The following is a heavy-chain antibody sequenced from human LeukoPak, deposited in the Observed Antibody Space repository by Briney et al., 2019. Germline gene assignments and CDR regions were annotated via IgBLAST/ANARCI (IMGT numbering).Heavy chain of an antibody. V-gene: IGHV4-34*01. CDR2: INHSGST. J-gene: IGHJ6*03. Sequence: SETLSLTCAVCGGSFSGYYWSWIRQPPGQGLEWIGEINHSGSTNYNPSLKSRVTISVDTSKNQFSLKLSSVTAADTAVYYCARGNPLANMDVWGKGTTVTVSS. CDR1: GGSFSGYY. D-gene: IGHD6-6*01. CDR3: ARGNPLANMDV.